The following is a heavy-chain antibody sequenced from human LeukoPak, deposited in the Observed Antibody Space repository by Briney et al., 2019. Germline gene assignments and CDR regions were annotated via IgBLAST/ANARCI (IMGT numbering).Heavy chain of an antibody. CDR2: ISGSGGST. CDR3: AKVVGATTRGYFDY. CDR1: GFTFSSYA. J-gene: IGHJ4*02. D-gene: IGHD1-26*01. Sequence: GGSLRLSCAASGFTFSSYAMSWVRQAPGKGLEWVSTISGSGGSTYYADSVKGRFTISRDNSKNTLYLQMKSLRAEDTAVYYCAKVVGATTRGYFDYWGQGTLVTVSS. V-gene: IGHV3-23*01.